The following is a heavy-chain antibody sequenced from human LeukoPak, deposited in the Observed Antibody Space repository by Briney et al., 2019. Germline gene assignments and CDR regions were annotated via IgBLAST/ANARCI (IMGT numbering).Heavy chain of an antibody. D-gene: IGHD2-2*01. Sequence: GGSLRLSCANSGFIFSKAWMSWVRQAPGKGLEWLGHIKSKTDGGTTDYAAPVKGRFFISRDDSKNTLYLQMNSLKTEDTAVYYCTTALSPYCSSTSCYYYFDYWGQGTLVTVSS. J-gene: IGHJ4*02. CDR2: IKSKTDGGTT. V-gene: IGHV3-15*01. CDR3: TTALSPYCSSTSCYYYFDY. CDR1: GFIFSKAW.